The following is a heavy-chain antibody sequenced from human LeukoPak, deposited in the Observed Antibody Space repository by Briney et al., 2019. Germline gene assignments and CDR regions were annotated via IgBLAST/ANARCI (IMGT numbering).Heavy chain of an antibody. CDR1: GFTFSSYE. D-gene: IGHD6-19*01. CDR3: ARDQGRWLVRTFDY. CDR2: IYYSGST. Sequence: GSLRLSCAASGFTFSSYEMNWVRQPPGKGLEWIGSIYYSGSTYYNPSLKSRVTISVDTSKNQFSLKLSSVTAADTAVYYCARDQGRWLVRTFDYWGQGTLVTVSS. J-gene: IGHJ4*02. V-gene: IGHV4-39*02.